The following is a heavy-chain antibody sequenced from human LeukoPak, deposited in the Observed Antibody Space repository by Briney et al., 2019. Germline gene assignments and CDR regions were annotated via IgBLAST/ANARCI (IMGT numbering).Heavy chain of an antibody. CDR1: GFTFSSYS. D-gene: IGHD2-2*01. V-gene: IGHV3-21*01. Sequence: PGGSLRLSCAASGFTFSSYSMNWVRQAPGKGLEWVSSISRSSSYIYYADSVKGRFTISRDNAKNSLYLQMNSLRAEDTAVYYCARVLGYCSSTSCYPYGMDVWGQGTTVTVSS. CDR2: ISRSSSYI. CDR3: ARVLGYCSSTSCYPYGMDV. J-gene: IGHJ6*02.